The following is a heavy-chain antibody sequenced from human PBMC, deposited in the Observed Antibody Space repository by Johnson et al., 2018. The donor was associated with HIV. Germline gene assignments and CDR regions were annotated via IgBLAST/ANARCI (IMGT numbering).Heavy chain of an antibody. CDR3: ARDGTTGPSGDAYDI. J-gene: IGHJ3*02. Sequence: VQLVESGGGVVRPGGSLRLSCAASGFTFDDYGMSWVRQAPGKGLEWVSGINWNGGRIGYADSVKGRFTISRDNAKKSLYLQMNSLRAEDTAVYYCARDGTTGPSGDAYDIWGQGTMVTVSS. CDR1: GFTFDDYG. V-gene: IGHV3-20*04. D-gene: IGHD4-17*01. CDR2: INWNGGRI.